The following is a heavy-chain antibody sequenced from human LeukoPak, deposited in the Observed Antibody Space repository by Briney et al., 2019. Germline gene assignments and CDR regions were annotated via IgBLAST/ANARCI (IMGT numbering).Heavy chain of an antibody. Sequence: SETLSLTCTVSGGSISSYYWSWIRQPPGKGLVWIGYIYYSGSTNYNPSLKSRVTISVDTSKNQFSLKLSSVTAADTAVYYCARHPGSYWGQGTLVTVSS. D-gene: IGHD3-10*01. V-gene: IGHV4-59*08. CDR2: IYYSGST. CDR3: ARHPGSY. CDR1: GGSISSYY. J-gene: IGHJ4*02.